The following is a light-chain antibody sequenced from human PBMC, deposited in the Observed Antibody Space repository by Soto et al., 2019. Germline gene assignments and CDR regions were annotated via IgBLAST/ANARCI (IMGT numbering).Light chain of an antibody. V-gene: IGLV1-51*01. CDR1: SSNIGKSY. CDR3: GTWDSSLNAWV. Sequence: QSVLTQPPSVSAAPGQTVTISCSGSSSNIGKSYVSWYHQLPGTAPKLLIFDNDKRPSGIADRFSGSKSGTSATLGITGLQTGDEAEYYCGTWDSSLNAWVFGGGTKLTVL. J-gene: IGLJ3*02. CDR2: DND.